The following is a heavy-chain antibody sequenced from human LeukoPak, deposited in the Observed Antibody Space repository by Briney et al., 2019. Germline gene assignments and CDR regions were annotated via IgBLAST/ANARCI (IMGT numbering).Heavy chain of an antibody. V-gene: IGHV4-34*01. CDR1: GGSFSGYY. CDR2: INHSGST. Sequence: SETLSLTCAVYGGSFSGYYWSWIRQPPGKGLEWIGEINHSGSTNYNPSLKSRVTISVDTSKNQFSLKLSSVTAADTAVYYCARVRTMIPTTDAFDIWGQGTMVTVSS. CDR3: ARVRTMIPTTDAFDI. J-gene: IGHJ3*02. D-gene: IGHD3-22*01.